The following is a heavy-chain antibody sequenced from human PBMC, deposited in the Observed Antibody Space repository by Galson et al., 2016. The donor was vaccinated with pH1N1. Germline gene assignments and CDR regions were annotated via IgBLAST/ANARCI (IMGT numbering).Heavy chain of an antibody. V-gene: IGHV3-7*01. CDR1: GFTFSNYW. Sequence: SLRLSCAASGFTFSNYWMNWVRQAPGKGLEWVANIKQDGSEKYYMDSVKGRFTISRDNAKNSVYLQMNSLRVEDTAVYYCARALAVAESYWGQGTLVTVSS. CDR2: IKQDGSEK. J-gene: IGHJ4*02. CDR3: ARALAVAESY. D-gene: IGHD6-19*01.